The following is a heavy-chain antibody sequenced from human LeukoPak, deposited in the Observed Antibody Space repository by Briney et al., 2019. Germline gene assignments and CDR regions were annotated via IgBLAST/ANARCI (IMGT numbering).Heavy chain of an antibody. D-gene: IGHD1-26*01. CDR3: ARRGGSLGMDV. Sequence: KSGGSLRLSCAASGFTFSSYSMNWVRQAPGKGLEWVSSISSSSYIYYADSVKGRFTISRDNAKNSLYLQMNSLRAEDTAVYYCARRGGSLGMDVWGQGTTVTVSS. CDR1: GFTFSSYS. J-gene: IGHJ6*02. V-gene: IGHV3-21*01. CDR2: ISSSSYI.